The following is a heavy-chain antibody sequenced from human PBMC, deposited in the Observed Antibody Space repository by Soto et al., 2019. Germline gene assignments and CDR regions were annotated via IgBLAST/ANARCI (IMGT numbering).Heavy chain of an antibody. Sequence: ASVKVSCKASGYTFNTFGITWVRQAPGQGLEWMGCVNGYNNKRDYSRKLQDRITLTADPSTSTSYMELRSLTSDDTAVYYCARGWGKYFGANDFWGQGTLVTVSS. CDR2: VNGYNNKR. J-gene: IGHJ4*02. D-gene: IGHD7-27*01. CDR3: ARGWGKYFGANDF. CDR1: GYTFNTFG. V-gene: IGHV1-18*01.